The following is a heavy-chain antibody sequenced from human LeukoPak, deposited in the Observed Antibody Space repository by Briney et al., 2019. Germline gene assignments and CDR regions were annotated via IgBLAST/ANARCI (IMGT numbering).Heavy chain of an antibody. V-gene: IGHV3-23*01. D-gene: IGHD6-19*01. Sequence: GGSLRLSCAASGFTFSSYAMSWVRQAPGKGLEWVSAISGSGGSTCYADSVKGRFTISRDNSKNTLYLQMNSLRAEDTAVYYCAKIRWLVRKNFDYWGQGTLVTVSS. CDR1: GFTFSSYA. CDR3: AKIRWLVRKNFDY. J-gene: IGHJ4*02. CDR2: ISGSGGST.